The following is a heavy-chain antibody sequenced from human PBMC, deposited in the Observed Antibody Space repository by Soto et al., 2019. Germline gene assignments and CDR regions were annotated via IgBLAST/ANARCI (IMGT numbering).Heavy chain of an antibody. Sequence: QVQLQESGPGLVKPSDTLSLTSAVSGYSISRSNWWGWIRQPPGKGLEWIGYIYYSGTTYYNPSLKSRVTMSVDTSKNQFSLKLTSVTAVDTAVYYGARREIQGPIDYWGQGTLVTVSS. CDR1: GYSISRSNW. CDR3: ARREIQGPIDY. D-gene: IGHD1-26*01. V-gene: IGHV4-28*01. J-gene: IGHJ4*02. CDR2: IYYSGTT.